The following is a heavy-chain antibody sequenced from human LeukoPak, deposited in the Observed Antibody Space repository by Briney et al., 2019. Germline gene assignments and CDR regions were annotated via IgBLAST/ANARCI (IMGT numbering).Heavy chain of an antibody. CDR3: VADRYNQDPDY. CDR2: ISHSGSTL. Sequence: PGGSLRLSCAASGFTFRSCEMNWVRQAPGKGLEWVPYISHSGSTLYYADSVKGRFTISRDNAKNSLYLQMDSLRAEDTAVYYCVADRYNQDPDYWGQGTLVTVSS. V-gene: IGHV3-48*03. D-gene: IGHD5-24*01. J-gene: IGHJ4*02. CDR1: GFTFRSCE.